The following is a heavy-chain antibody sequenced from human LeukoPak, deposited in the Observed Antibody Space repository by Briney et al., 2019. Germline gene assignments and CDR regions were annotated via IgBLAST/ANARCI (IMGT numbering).Heavy chain of an antibody. V-gene: IGHV3-48*03. D-gene: IGHD4-23*01. Sequence: GGSLRLSCAASGFTFSSYEMNWVRQAPGKGLEWISYISSSGSTIYYADSVKGRFTISRDNAKNSLYLQMNSLRAEDTAVYYCARGLGYGGYNWFDPWGQGTLVTVSS. CDR3: ARGLGYGGYNWFDP. J-gene: IGHJ5*02. CDR1: GFTFSSYE. CDR2: ISSSGSTI.